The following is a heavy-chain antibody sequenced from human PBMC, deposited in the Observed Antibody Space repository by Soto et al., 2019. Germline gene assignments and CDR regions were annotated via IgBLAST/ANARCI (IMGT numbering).Heavy chain of an antibody. D-gene: IGHD6-19*01. J-gene: IGHJ6*02. Sequence: PGGSLRLSCTASGFTFGDYAMSWFRQAPGKGLEWVGFIRGKAYGGTTEYAASVKGRFTISRDDSKSIAYLQMNSLKTEDTAVYYCTSSVAGKRSYYYGMDVWGQGTTVTVSS. V-gene: IGHV3-49*03. CDR3: TSSVAGKRSYYYGMDV. CDR1: GFTFGDYA. CDR2: IRGKAYGGTT.